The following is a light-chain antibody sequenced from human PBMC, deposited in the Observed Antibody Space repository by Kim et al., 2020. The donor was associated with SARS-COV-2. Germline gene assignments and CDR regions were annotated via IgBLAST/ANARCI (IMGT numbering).Light chain of an antibody. CDR3: SSYTSSSTWV. Sequence: GHSITSSCTGTGSDVGGYNYVSWYQQHPVKAPKLMIYDVSNRPSGVSNRFSGSKSGNTASLTISGLQAEDEADYYCSSYTSSSTWVFGGGTKLTVL. V-gene: IGLV2-14*03. J-gene: IGLJ3*02. CDR1: GSDVGGYNY. CDR2: DVS.